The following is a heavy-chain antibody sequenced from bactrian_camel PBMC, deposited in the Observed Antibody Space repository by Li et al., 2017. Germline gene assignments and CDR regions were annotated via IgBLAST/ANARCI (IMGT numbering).Heavy chain of an antibody. V-gene: IGHV3S6*01. D-gene: IGHD5*01. CDR1: GFTFRGNG. J-gene: IGHJ4*01. CDR3: AIGYGTARRTTVPLGIT. CDR2: NSGDGRVT. Sequence: VQLVESGGGSVQAGGSLRLSCLASGFTFRGNGMSWVRQAPGKGLEWVSRNSGDGRVTDYADSVKGRFTISRDNAKNTLYLQLNNLEAEDTAMYYCAIGYGTARRTTVPLGITRGQGTQVTVS.